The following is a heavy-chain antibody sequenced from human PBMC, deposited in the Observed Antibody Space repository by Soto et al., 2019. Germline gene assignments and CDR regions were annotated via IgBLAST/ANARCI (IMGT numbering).Heavy chain of an antibody. J-gene: IGHJ3*02. V-gene: IGHV1-69*06. CDR3: ARVITYISASAYAFDI. CDR1: GGTFSSYA. CDR2: LIPIFGTS. D-gene: IGHD6-19*01. Sequence: QVQLVQFGAEMKKPGSSVKFSCKASGGTFSSYAISCVRQAPGEGLEWRGGLIPIFGTSNYAQKFQGRVMITADKSTSTPYMEMSSLRSEHKAVYYCARVITYISASAYAFDIWGQGTMVTVSS.